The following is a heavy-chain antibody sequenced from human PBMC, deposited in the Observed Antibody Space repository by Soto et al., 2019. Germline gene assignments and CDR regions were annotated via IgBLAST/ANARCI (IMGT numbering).Heavy chain of an antibody. V-gene: IGHV3-30*18. J-gene: IGHJ6*02. Sequence: QVQLVESGGGVVQPGRSLRLSCAASGFTFSSYGMHWVRQAPGKGLEWVAVISSDGSNKYYPDSVKGRFTISRDNSKNTLYLKMNSLRAEDTAVYYCAKDYSIIVVPAATDYYYGMDVWGQGTTVTVSS. CDR3: AKDYSIIVVPAATDYYYGMDV. CDR1: GFTFSSYG. CDR2: ISSDGSNK. D-gene: IGHD2-2*01.